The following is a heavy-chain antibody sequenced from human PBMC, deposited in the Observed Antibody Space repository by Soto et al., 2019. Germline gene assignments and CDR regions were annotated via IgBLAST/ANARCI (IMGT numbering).Heavy chain of an antibody. CDR3: AKERVVVIPTGLRGYGLDV. Sequence: QVQLVESGGGVVQPGRSLRLSCEASEFTFNSYDVHWVRQAPGKGLEWVAVISPDGRTRYYVDSVKGRFTSSRDNSKNTVYLQMNSLRAEDSAVYYCAKERVVVIPTGLRGYGLDVWGQGTTVTVSS. J-gene: IGHJ6*02. CDR2: ISPDGRTR. V-gene: IGHV3-30*18. CDR1: EFTFNSYD. D-gene: IGHD1-1*01.